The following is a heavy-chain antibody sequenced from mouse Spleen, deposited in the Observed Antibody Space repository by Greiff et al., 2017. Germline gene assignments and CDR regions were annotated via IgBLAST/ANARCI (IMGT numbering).Heavy chain of an antibody. CDR2: ISSGGSYT. D-gene: IGHD1-1*01. CDR3: ARHGSSHYYAMDY. V-gene: IGHV5-9-1*01. CDR1: GFTFSSYA. J-gene: IGHJ4*01. Sequence: EVMLVESGGGLVKPGGSLKLSCAASGFTFSSYAMSWVRQTPEKRLEWVATISSGGSYTYYPDSVKGRFTIYRDNAKNTLYLQMSSLRSEDTAMYYCARHGSSHYYAMDYWGQGTSVTVSS.